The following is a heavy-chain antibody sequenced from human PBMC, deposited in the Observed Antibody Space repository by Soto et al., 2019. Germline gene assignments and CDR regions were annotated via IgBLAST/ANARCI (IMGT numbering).Heavy chain of an antibody. D-gene: IGHD3-22*01. CDR2: IYSGGST. Sequence: EVQLVESGGGLVPPGGSLRLSCAASGFTVSRNYMSWVRQAPGKGLEWVSVIYSGGSTYYGGSVKDRFPISRDISKNPLYLQMNSLRAEDTAVYYCARDSCGYYLLDYWGQGTLVTVSS. CDR1: GFTVSRNY. V-gene: IGHV3-66*01. CDR3: ARDSCGYYLLDY. J-gene: IGHJ4*02.